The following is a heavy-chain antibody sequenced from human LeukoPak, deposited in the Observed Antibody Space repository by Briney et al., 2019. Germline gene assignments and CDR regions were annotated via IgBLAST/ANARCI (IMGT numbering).Heavy chain of an antibody. CDR1: GYTFTGYY. Sequence: ASVKVSCKASGYTFTGYYMHWVRQAPGQGLEWMAWINPNSGGTNYAQKFQGRVTMTRDTSISTAYMELSRLRSDDTAVYYCARDGYSSGWYYFDYWGQGTLVTVSS. V-gene: IGHV1-2*02. CDR3: ARDGYSSGWYYFDY. D-gene: IGHD6-19*01. J-gene: IGHJ4*02. CDR2: INPNSGGT.